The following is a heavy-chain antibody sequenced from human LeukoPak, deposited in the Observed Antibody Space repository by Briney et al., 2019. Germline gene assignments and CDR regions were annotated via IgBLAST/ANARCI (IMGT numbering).Heavy chain of an antibody. CDR2: VSSNGAKT. Sequence: GGSLRLSCAASGFTFSSYAITWVRQAPGKGLEWVSAVSSNGAKTYYADSVKGRFTISRDNSKNTVYLQMNSLRAEDTATYYCARSDTFDIWGQGTMVIVSS. CDR1: GFTFSSYA. CDR3: ARSDTFDI. J-gene: IGHJ3*02. V-gene: IGHV3-23*01.